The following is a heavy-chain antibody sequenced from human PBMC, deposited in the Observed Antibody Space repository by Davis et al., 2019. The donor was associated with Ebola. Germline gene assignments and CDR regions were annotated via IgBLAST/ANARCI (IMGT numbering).Heavy chain of an antibody. CDR2: IRSKANSYAT. D-gene: IGHD1-26*01. CDR1: GFTFSGSA. CDR3: TTPVGATDY. Sequence: ETLSLTCAASGFTFSGSAMHWVRQASGKGLEWVGRIRSKANSYATAYAASVKGRFTISRDDSKNTAYLQMNSLKTEDTAVYYCTTPVGATDYWGQGTLVTVSS. V-gene: IGHV3-73*01. J-gene: IGHJ4*02.